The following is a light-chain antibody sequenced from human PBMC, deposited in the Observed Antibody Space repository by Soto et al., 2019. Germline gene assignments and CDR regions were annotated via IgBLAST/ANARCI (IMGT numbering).Light chain of an antibody. J-gene: IGKJ2*01. Sequence: EIVMTQSPATLSVSPGGRATLSCRASQSVNSNLAWYQHKPGQAPRLLIYGASTRATGIPARFSGSGSGTEFTLTISSLQSEDFAVYYCQQYNNWPPMYTFGQGTKLEIK. CDR3: QQYNNWPPMYT. CDR2: GAS. V-gene: IGKV3-15*01. CDR1: QSVNSN.